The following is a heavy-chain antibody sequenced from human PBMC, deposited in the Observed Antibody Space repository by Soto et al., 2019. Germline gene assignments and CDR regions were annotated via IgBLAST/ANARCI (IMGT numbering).Heavy chain of an antibody. CDR1: GFTFSSYS. D-gene: IGHD2-2*01. J-gene: IGHJ4*02. CDR3: ARLIVVVPAADDY. V-gene: IGHV3-21*01. Sequence: PGGSLRLSCAASGFTFSSYSMNWVRQAPGKGLEWVSSISSSSSYIYYADSVKGRFTISRENAKNSLYLQMNSLRAEDTAVYYCARLIVVVPAADDYWGQGTLVTVSS. CDR2: ISSSSSYI.